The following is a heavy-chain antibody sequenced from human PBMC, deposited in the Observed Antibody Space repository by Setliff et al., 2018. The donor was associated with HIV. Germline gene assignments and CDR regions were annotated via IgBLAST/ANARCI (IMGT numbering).Heavy chain of an antibody. J-gene: IGHJ4*02. CDR3: ARASLRCHLDY. Sequence: PSETLSLTCTVSGGSITSGAYYWSWIRQPAGKGLEWIGRIYTSGSTNYNPSLKSRVTISVDTSQNQFSLKLSPVTAADTAVYYCARASLRCHLDYWGQGTLVTVSS. CDR1: GGSITSGAYY. CDR2: IYTSGST. V-gene: IGHV4-61*02. D-gene: IGHD4-17*01.